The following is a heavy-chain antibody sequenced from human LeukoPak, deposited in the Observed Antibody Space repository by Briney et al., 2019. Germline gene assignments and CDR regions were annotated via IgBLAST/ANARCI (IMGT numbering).Heavy chain of an antibody. Sequence: GRSLRLSCAASGFTLDDYAMHWVRQAPGKGLEWVSGITWNRDNIGYGDSVKGRFSISRDNAKNTVYLQMNSLRVEDTAVYYCARGALYQYYLDYWGWGQGTLVTVSS. D-gene: IGHD4-17*01. CDR3: ARGALYQYYLDYWG. V-gene: IGHV3-9*01. CDR2: ITWNRDNI. CDR1: GFTLDDYA. J-gene: IGHJ4*02.